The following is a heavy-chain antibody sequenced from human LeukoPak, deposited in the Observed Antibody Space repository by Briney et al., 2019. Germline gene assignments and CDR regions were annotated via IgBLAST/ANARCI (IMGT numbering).Heavy chain of an antibody. CDR1: GYTFTSYY. V-gene: IGHV1-46*01. Sequence: ASVKVSCKASGYTFTSYYMHWVRQAPGQGLEWMGIINPSGGSTSYAQKFQGRVIMTRDTSKNQFSLKLSSVTAADTAVYYCARTTEAHSWRTRYYDYYMDVWGKGTTVTVSS. CDR3: ARTTEAHSWRTRYYDYYMDV. CDR2: INPSGGST. D-gene: IGHD6-13*01. J-gene: IGHJ6*03.